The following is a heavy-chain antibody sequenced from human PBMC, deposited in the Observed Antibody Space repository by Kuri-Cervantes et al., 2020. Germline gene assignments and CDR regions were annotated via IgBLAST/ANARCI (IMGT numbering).Heavy chain of an antibody. CDR3: AREGVNYDILTGYYMRSNFDY. Sequence: ASVKVSCKASGYTFTSYDINWVRQATGQGLEWMGWMNPNSGNTGYAQKFQGRVTMTRNTSISTAYMELSSLRSEDTAVYYCAREGVNYDILTGYYMRSNFDYWGQGTLVTVSS. CDR1: GYTFTSYD. V-gene: IGHV1-8*01. CDR2: MNPNSGNT. J-gene: IGHJ4*02. D-gene: IGHD3-9*01.